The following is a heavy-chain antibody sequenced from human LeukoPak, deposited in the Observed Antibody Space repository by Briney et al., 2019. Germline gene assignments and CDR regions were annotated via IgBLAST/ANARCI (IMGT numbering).Heavy chain of an antibody. Sequence: GGSLRLSCAASGFTVSSNYMSWVRQAPGKGLEWVSVIYSGGSTYYADSVKGRFTISRDNSKNTLYLQMNSLRAEDTAVYYCAGHSYWSGSYYFDYWGQGTLVTVSS. CDR3: AGHSYWSGSYYFDY. V-gene: IGHV3-66*04. J-gene: IGHJ4*02. D-gene: IGHD3-3*01. CDR1: GFTVSSNY. CDR2: IYSGGST.